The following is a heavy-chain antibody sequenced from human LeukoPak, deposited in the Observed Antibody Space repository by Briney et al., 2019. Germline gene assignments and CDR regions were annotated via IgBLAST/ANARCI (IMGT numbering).Heavy chain of an antibody. Sequence: SETLSLTCTVSGGSLTGYYWSSMRQPPGKGLEWVGNIFYRGSTNYNPSLKSRVTTSFDTSKNPFSLKLSIVTAADTAVYYCARVEHIAAAGTYDYWGQGTLVTVSS. D-gene: IGHD6-13*01. CDR2: IFYRGST. J-gene: IGHJ4*02. CDR1: GGSLTGYY. CDR3: ARVEHIAAAGTYDY. V-gene: IGHV4-59*08.